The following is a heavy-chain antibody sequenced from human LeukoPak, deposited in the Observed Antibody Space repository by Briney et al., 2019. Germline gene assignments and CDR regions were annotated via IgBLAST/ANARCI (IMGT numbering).Heavy chain of an antibody. CDR3: AKHDGNRYCSGGSCYTFDY. V-gene: IGHV3-23*01. D-gene: IGHD2-15*01. Sequence: GGSLRLSCAASGFTFSKYGMPWVRQAPGKGLEWVSAISGSGGSTYYADSVKGRFTISRDNSKNTLYLQMNSLRAEDTAVYYCAKHDGNRYCSGGSCYTFDYWGQGTLVTVSS. CDR2: ISGSGGST. J-gene: IGHJ4*02. CDR1: GFTFSKYG.